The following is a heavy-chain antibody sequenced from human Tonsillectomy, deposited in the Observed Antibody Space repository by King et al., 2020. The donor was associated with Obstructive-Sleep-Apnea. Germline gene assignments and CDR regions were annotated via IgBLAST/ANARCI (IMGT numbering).Heavy chain of an antibody. J-gene: IGHJ4*02. CDR1: GYTFTTYY. D-gene: IGHD6-13*01. V-gene: IGHV1-2*04. Sequence: QLVQSGAEVKKPGASVKVSCKASGYTFTTYYMHWVRQAPGQGFEWMGWINPNIGGTHCAQKFKGWVTMTRDTSISTAYMELSSLTSDDTAVYYCATVRGGDIAAPTLNPCDYWGQGTLVTVSS. CDR3: ATVRGGDIAAPTLNPCDY. CDR2: INPNIGGT.